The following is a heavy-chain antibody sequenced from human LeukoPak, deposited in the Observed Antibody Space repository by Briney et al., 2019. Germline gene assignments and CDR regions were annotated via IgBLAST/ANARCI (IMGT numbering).Heavy chain of an antibody. Sequence: GGSLRLSCAASGFSFSTYAMKWVRQAPGRGLEWVSTIGGSGDNKYYADSVKGRFTISRENSKNTLSLQMNSLGAEDTAVYYCAKVGPFGELSFSDYWGQGTLVTVSS. D-gene: IGHD3-10*01. CDR1: GFSFSTYA. V-gene: IGHV3-23*01. CDR2: IGGSGDNK. J-gene: IGHJ4*02. CDR3: AKVGPFGELSFSDY.